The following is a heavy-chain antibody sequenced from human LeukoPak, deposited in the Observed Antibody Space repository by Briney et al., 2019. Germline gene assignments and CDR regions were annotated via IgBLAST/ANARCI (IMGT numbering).Heavy chain of an antibody. J-gene: IGHJ4*02. CDR2: ISGSGGST. CDR3: AKTGYPAYYFDY. Sequence: GGSLRLSCAASGFTFSSYAMSWVRQAPGKGLEWVSAISGSGGSTYYADSVKGRFTISRDNSKNTLYLQMNSLRAEDTAVYYRAKTGYPAYYFDYWGQGTLVTVSS. D-gene: IGHD3-16*02. CDR1: GFTFSSYA. V-gene: IGHV3-23*01.